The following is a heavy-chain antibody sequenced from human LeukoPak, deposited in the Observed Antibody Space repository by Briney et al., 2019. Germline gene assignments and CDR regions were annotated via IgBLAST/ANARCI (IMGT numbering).Heavy chain of an antibody. CDR2: INPNSGGT. V-gene: IGHV1-2*06. Sequence: ASVKVSCKASGYTFTGYYMHWVRQAPGQGLEWMGRINPNSGGTNYAQKFQGRVTMTRDTSISTAYMELSRLRSDDTAVYYCASKLYDFWSGYTSYYGMDVWGQGTTVTVSS. CDR3: ASKLYDFWSGYTSYYGMDV. J-gene: IGHJ6*02. D-gene: IGHD3-3*01. CDR1: GYTFTGYY.